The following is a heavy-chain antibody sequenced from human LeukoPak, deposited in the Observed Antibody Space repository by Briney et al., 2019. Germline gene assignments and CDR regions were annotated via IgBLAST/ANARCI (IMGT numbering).Heavy chain of an antibody. D-gene: IGHD4-17*01. Sequence: GGSLRLSCAASGFTFRNYAMNWVRQAPGKGLEWISSIAASSGSTYYADSVKGRFTISRDNSKNTLYLQMNSLRAEDTALYYCAKAAYGDYVNWFDPWGQGTLVTVSS. CDR2: IAASSGST. CDR1: GFTFRNYA. CDR3: AKAAYGDYVNWFDP. V-gene: IGHV3-23*01. J-gene: IGHJ5*02.